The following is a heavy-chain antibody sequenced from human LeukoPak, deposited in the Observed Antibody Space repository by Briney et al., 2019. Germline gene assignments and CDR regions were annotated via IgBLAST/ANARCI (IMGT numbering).Heavy chain of an antibody. CDR1: GFTFSDYY. Sequence: GGSLRLSCAASGFTFSDYYMSWIRQAPGKGLEWVSYISSSGSTIYYADSVKGRFTISRDNAKNSLYLQMNSLRAEDTAVYYGGEGGLFTMKGPGGGGDDYWGQGTLVTVSS. CDR2: ISSSGSTI. V-gene: IGHV3-11*01. J-gene: IGHJ4*02. CDR3: GEGGLFTMKGPGGGGDDY. D-gene: IGHD3-22*01.